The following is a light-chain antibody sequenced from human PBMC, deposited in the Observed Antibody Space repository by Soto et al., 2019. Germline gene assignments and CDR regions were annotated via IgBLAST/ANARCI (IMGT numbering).Light chain of an antibody. CDR2: DAS. CDR3: QQSHSLPFT. Sequence: DVQMTQSPPSLSASVGDRVTITCRASQTIDRSLNWYQQKPGKAPNLLIYDASNLQSGVPSRFSGSGSGTDFTLTIGGLQPDDFATYSCQQSHSLPFTFGPGTKVDI. V-gene: IGKV1-39*01. CDR1: QTIDRS. J-gene: IGKJ3*01.